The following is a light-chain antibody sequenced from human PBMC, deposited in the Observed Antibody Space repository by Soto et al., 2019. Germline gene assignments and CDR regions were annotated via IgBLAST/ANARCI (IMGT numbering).Light chain of an antibody. CDR3: QQANSFPIT. CDR1: QGISTW. Sequence: DIEMTQSPSSVSASVGDRVTITCRASQGISTWLAWYQQKPGRAPNLLIYAASSLESGVPSRFSGSGSGTDFTLTIYNLQPEDFATYYCQQANSFPITFGQGTRLEIK. CDR2: AAS. V-gene: IGKV1-12*01. J-gene: IGKJ5*01.